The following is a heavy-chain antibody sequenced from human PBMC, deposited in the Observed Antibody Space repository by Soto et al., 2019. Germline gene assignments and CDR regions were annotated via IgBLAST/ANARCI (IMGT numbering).Heavy chain of an antibody. J-gene: IGHJ4*02. D-gene: IGHD3-22*01. Sequence: LSLTCTVSGGSISSGGYYWSWIRQHPGKGLEWIGYIYYSGSTYYNPSLKSRVTISVDTSKNQFSLKLSSVTAADTAVYYCARERYDGDYFDYWGQGTLVTVSS. CDR3: ARERYDGDYFDY. CDR2: IYYSGST. V-gene: IGHV4-31*03. CDR1: GGSISSGGYY.